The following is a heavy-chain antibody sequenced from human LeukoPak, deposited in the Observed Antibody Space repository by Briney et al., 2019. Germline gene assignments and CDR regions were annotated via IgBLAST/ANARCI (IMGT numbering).Heavy chain of an antibody. D-gene: IGHD6-13*01. CDR3: AKNSSPMRYFDY. V-gene: IGHV3-23*01. J-gene: IGHJ4*02. CDR2: VSGSYGST. Sequence: GGSLRLSCAASGFTFSSYSMSWVRQAPGKGLECVSAVSGSYGSTYYADSVKGRFTISRDNSKNTLYLQMNSLRAEATAVYYCAKNSSPMRYFDYWGQGALVTVSS. CDR1: GFTFSSYS.